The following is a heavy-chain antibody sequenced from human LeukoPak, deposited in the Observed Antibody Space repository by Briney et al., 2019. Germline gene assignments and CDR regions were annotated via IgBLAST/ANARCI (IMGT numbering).Heavy chain of an antibody. CDR2: ISSSSSYI. CDR3: ARETRGSYYVDY. Sequence: PGGSLRLSCAASGFTFSSYNMNWVRKAPGKGLEWVSSISSSSSYIYYADSVKGRFTISGDNAKNSVFLQMNSLRAEDTAVYYCARETRGSYYVDYWGQGTLVTVSS. V-gene: IGHV3-21*01. D-gene: IGHD1-26*01. CDR1: GFTFSSYN. J-gene: IGHJ4*02.